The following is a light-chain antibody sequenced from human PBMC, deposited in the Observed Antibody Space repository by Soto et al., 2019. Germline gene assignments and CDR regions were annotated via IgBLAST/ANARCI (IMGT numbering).Light chain of an antibody. CDR3: QQYNNWPFT. CDR1: QSVNSN. J-gene: IGKJ3*01. V-gene: IGKV3-15*01. Sequence: IVFTHSAATRSLARVERATLSCRASQSVNSNLAWYQQKPGQAPRLLIYGASTRATGIPASFIGNGSGTEFTLTASSLQPEDFAVYYCQQYNNWPFTFGPGTKVDIK. CDR2: GAS.